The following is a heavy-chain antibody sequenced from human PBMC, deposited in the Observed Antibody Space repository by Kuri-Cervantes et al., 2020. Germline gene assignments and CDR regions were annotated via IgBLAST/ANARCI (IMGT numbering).Heavy chain of an antibody. V-gene: IGHV3-30*14. J-gene: IGHJ4*02. CDR3: ASMRRGDHALGFDY. CDR1: GFTFSSYA. CDR2: ISYDGSNK. D-gene: IGHD2-21*02. Sequence: GESLKISCAASGFTFSSYAMHWVRQAPGKGLEWVAVISYDGSNKYYADSVKGRFTISRDNSKNTLYLQMNSLRAEDTAVYYCASMRRGDHALGFDYWGQGTLVTVSS.